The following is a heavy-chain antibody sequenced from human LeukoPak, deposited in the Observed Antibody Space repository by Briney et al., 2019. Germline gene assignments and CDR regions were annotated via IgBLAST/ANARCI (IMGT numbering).Heavy chain of an antibody. CDR3: ARHNSGTDYQFDY. CDR2: IYYSGST. Sequence: KPSETLSLTCTVSGGSITSSSYYWGWIRQPPGKGLEWIGSIYYSGSTYYNPSLKSRVTISVDTSKNQFSLKLSSVTAADTAVYYCARHNSGTDYQFDYWGQGTLVTVSS. V-gene: IGHV4-39*01. J-gene: IGHJ4*02. D-gene: IGHD1-26*01. CDR1: GGSITSSSYY.